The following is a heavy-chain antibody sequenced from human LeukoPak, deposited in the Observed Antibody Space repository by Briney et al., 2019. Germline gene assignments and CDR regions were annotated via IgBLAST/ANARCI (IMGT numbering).Heavy chain of an antibody. CDR2: INPNSGDT. CDR3: ARADCSMLDN. Sequence: ASVKVSCKASGYTFIVYFMHWVRQAPGKGLEWMGWINPNSGDTNFAQKFQGRVTMAMDTSISTVYMELSRLTSVDTAVYCCARADCSMLDNWGQGTLVTVSS. CDR1: GYTFIVYF. D-gene: IGHD3-3*02. J-gene: IGHJ4*02. V-gene: IGHV1-2*02.